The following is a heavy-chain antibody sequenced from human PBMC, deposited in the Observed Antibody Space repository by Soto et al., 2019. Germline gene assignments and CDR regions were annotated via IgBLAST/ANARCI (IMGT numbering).Heavy chain of an antibody. CDR3: AKDRPIRKPGPDYFDY. Sequence: HPGGSLRLSCAASGFTFSSYAMSWVRQAPGKGLEWVSAISGSGGSTYYADSVKGRFTISRDNSKNTLYLQMNSLRAEDTAVYYCAKDRPIRKPGPDYFDYWGQGTLVTVSS. CDR2: ISGSGGST. J-gene: IGHJ4*02. D-gene: IGHD3-3*02. CDR1: GFTFSSYA. V-gene: IGHV3-23*01.